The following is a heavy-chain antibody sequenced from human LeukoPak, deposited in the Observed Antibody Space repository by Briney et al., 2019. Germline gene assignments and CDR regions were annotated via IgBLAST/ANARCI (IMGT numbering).Heavy chain of an antibody. Sequence: PSETLSLTCTVSGGSISSYFWSWIRQPPGKGLEWIGYINYSGSTNHNPSLKSRVTISVDMSNNQFSLKLNSVTAADTAVYYCARHIQVHAYNYGAVDYWGQGTLVTVSS. CDR1: GGSISSYF. V-gene: IGHV4-59*08. J-gene: IGHJ4*02. D-gene: IGHD5-18*01. CDR2: INYSGST. CDR3: ARHIQVHAYNYGAVDY.